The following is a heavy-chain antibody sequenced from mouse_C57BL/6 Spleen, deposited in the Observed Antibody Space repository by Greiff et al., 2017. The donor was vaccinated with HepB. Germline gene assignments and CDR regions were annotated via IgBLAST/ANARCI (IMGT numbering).Heavy chain of an antibody. Sequence: EVKLMESGGGLVQPGGSLSLSCAASGFTFTDYYMSWVRQPPGKALEWLGFIRNKANGYTTEYSASVKGRFTISRDNSQSILYLQMNALRAEDSATYYCASLNWDPYDAMDYWGQGTSVTVSS. CDR2: IRNKANGYTT. D-gene: IGHD4-1*02. J-gene: IGHJ4*01. CDR1: GFTFTDYY. V-gene: IGHV7-3*01. CDR3: ASLNWDPYDAMDY.